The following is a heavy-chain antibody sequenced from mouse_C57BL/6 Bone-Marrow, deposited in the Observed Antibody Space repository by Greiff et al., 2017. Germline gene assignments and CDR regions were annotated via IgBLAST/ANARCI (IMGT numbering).Heavy chain of an antibody. V-gene: IGHV1-55*01. CDR2: IYPGSGST. D-gene: IGHD1-1*01. J-gene: IGHJ3*01. Sequence: QVQLQQPGAELVKPGASVKMSCKASGYTFTSYWITWVKQRPGQGLEWIGDIYPGSGSTNYNEKFKSKATLTVDTSSSTAYMQLSSLTSEDSAVYYCARCDDTPYGSSVAWFAYWGQGTLVTVSA. CDR1: GYTFTSYW. CDR3: ARCDDTPYGSSVAWFAY.